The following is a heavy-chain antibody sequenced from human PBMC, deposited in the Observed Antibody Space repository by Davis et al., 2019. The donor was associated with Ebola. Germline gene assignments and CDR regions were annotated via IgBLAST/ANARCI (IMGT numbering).Heavy chain of an antibody. Sequence: PGGSLRLSCAASGFTFSIYSMNWVRQAPGKGLEWVSYISSSSSTTYYADSVKGRFTISRDNAKNSLYLQMNSLRDEDTAVYYCARERGGIRGDYVDYWGQGTLVTVSS. V-gene: IGHV3-48*02. J-gene: IGHJ4*02. CDR2: ISSSSSTT. CDR1: GFTFSIYS. D-gene: IGHD2-21*01. CDR3: ARERGGIRGDYVDY.